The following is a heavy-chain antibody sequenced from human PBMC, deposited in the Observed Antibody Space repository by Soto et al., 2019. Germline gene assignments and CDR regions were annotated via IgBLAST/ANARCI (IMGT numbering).Heavy chain of an antibody. CDR3: ARAGGSCSGGSCTHYYFYGMDV. D-gene: IGHD2-15*01. CDR2: INSDGSST. J-gene: IGHJ6*02. CDR1: GFTFSRFW. V-gene: IGHV3-74*01. Sequence: EVQLVESGGGLVQPGGSLRVSCAASGFTFSRFWMHWVRQAPGMGLVWVSRINSDGSSTNYADSVKGRFTISRDNAKNTLYLKMNSLRAEDTAVYYCARAGGSCSGGSCTHYYFYGMDVWGQGTTVTVSS.